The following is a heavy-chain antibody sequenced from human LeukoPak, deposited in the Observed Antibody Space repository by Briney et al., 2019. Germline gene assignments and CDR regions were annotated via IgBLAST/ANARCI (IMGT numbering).Heavy chain of an antibody. CDR3: ARLVATTGRFYFDY. D-gene: IGHD1-1*01. CDR2: IYSGGNT. CDR1: GFTVSSNY. Sequence: GGSLRLSCAASGFTVSSNYMGWVRQAPGKGLEYVSVIYSGGNTYYAGSVKGRFTISRDNSKNTVYLQMNSLRAEDTAVFYCARLVATTGRFYFDYWGQGTLVTVSS. V-gene: IGHV3-53*01. J-gene: IGHJ4*02.